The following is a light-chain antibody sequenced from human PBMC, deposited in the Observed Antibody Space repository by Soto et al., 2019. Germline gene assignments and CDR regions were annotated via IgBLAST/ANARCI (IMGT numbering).Light chain of an antibody. J-gene: IGLJ1*01. CDR2: GNT. CDR1: STNIGAGYG. Sequence: QSVLTRPRSVCGDPGQSVSISCNGSSTNIGAGYGVHWYKQRPGTDPKLLIVGNTIRPSGVPDRFYAYTSGTSASVDITGIQAEDEGYYDCQSYDTYLSALYVFGTRTKVTVL. V-gene: IGLV1-40*01. CDR3: QSYDTYLSALYV.